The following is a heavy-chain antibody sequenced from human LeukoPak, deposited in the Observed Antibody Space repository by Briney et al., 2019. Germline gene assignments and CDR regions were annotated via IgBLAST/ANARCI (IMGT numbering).Heavy chain of an antibody. CDR1: GGSISTYY. CDR2: IYYSGST. J-gene: IGHJ4*02. CDR3: ARGFGREYNFAKY. D-gene: IGHD3-10*01. V-gene: IGHV4-59*01. Sequence: SETLSLTCTVSGGSISTYYWSWIRQPTGKGLEWIGYIYYSGSTNYNPSLKSRVTISVDTSKNQFSLKLSSVTAADTAVYYCARGFGREYNFAKYWGQGTLVTVSS.